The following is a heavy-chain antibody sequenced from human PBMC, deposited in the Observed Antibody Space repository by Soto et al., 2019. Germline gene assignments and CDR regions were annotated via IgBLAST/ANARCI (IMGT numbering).Heavy chain of an antibody. CDR2: IYPGDSDT. CDR1: GYNFTNYW. J-gene: IGHJ6*02. Sequence: GESLKISCKGSGYNFTNYWIGWVRQMPGKGLEWMGIIYPGDSDTRYSPSFQGQVTISADKSIGAAYLQWNSLKASDTAMYFCARQEGATVLFYYGMDAWGQGTTVTVSS. CDR3: ARQEGATVLFYYGMDA. D-gene: IGHD1-26*01. V-gene: IGHV5-51*01.